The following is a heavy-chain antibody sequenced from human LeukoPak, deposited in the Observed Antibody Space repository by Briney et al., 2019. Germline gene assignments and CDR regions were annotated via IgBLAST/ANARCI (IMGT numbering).Heavy chain of an antibody. V-gene: IGHV4-39*07. Sequence: SSETLSLTCTVSGGSISGSVYYWGWIRQPPGKGLEWIGTIYYSGSTYYNPSLKSRVTISVNTFKNQFSLKLSSVTAADTAVYYCARSVAVAGWYNNYYFDSWGQGTLVTVSS. CDR3: ARSVAVAGWYNNYYFDS. CDR1: GGSISGSVYY. CDR2: IYYSGST. D-gene: IGHD6-19*01. J-gene: IGHJ4*02.